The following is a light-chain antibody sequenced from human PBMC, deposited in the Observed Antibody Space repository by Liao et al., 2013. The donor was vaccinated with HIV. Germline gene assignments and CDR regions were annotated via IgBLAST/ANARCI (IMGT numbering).Light chain of an antibody. CDR2: YDS. Sequence: SYELTQPPSVSVSPGQTASITCSGDKLGDKFACWYQQKPGQAPVLVIYYDSDRPSGIPERFSGSNSGNTATLTISGTQAMDEADYYCQAWDSSTGDVLFGGGTKLTVL. J-gene: IGLJ2*01. CDR1: KLGDKF. V-gene: IGLV3-1*01. CDR3: QAWDSSTGDVL.